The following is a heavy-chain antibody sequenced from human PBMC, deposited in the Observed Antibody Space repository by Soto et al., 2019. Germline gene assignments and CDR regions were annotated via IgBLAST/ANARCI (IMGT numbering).Heavy chain of an antibody. V-gene: IGHV1-18*01. Sequence: QVQLVQSGAEVRKPGASVKVSLKASGYTLTSSGVSWLRQAPGQRLEWMGWISTYNGDTNDAPKFQDRVTMTIDRSTSTAYMELRSLRSDDAAVYYCARAGAAPYYYYGMDVWGQGTRVTVSS. J-gene: IGHJ6*02. D-gene: IGHD2-15*01. CDR2: ISTYNGDT. CDR3: ARAGAAPYYYYGMDV. CDR1: GYTLTSSG.